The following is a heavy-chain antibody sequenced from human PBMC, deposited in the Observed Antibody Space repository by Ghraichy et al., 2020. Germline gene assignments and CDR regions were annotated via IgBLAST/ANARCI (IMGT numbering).Heavy chain of an antibody. Sequence: SETLSLTCTVSGASINSCSYYWVWIRQPPGKGLEWIGSIHHNGTTYFNPSLKSRVIISVDMPKNQFSLNLTFVTAADTALYFCARDHQLQPYAYYYCMDVWGQGTTVTVSS. CDR3: ARDHQLQPYAYYYCMDV. D-gene: IGHD3-16*01. V-gene: IGHV4-39*02. CDR2: IHHNGTT. CDR1: GASINSCSYY. J-gene: IGHJ6*03.